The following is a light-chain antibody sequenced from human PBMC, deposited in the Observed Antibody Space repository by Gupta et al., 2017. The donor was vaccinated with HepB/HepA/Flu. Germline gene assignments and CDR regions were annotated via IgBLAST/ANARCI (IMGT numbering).Light chain of an antibody. CDR2: AAS. Sequence: DIQITQPPSSLSASVGDRVTITCRASQGISNYLAWYQQKPGKVPKLLIFAASTVKSGVPSRFSGSGSGTDFSLTISNRQPEDVATYYCQNNNSSPFTFGHGTKVDIK. V-gene: IGKV1-27*01. CDR3: QNNNSSPFT. CDR1: QGISNY. J-gene: IGKJ3*01.